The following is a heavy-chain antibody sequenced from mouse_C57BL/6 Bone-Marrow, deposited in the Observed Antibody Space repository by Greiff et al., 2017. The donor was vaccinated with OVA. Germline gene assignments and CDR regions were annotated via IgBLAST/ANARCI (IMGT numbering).Heavy chain of an antibody. CDR3: AREGLHYAMDY. V-gene: IGHV1-81*01. D-gene: IGHD2-2*01. Sequence: VQLQQSGAELARPGASVKLSCKASGYTFTSYGISWVKQRTGQGLEWIGEIYPRSGNTYYNEKFKGKATLTADKSSSTAYMELRSLTSEDSAVYFCAREGLHYAMDYWGQGTSVTVSS. CDR1: GYTFTSYG. CDR2: IYPRSGNT. J-gene: IGHJ4*01.